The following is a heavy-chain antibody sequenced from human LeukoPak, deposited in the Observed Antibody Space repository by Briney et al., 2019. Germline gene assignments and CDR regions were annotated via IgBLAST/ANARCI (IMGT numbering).Heavy chain of an antibody. CDR2: IYPGDSNT. J-gene: IGHJ3*02. Sequence: GESLKISCKGSGYSFTSYWIGWVRQMPGEGLEWMGIIYPGDSNTRYSPSLQGQVTISADKSINTAYLQWSSLKASDTAMYYCAKTVVPAAQDAFDIWGQGTMVTVSS. V-gene: IGHV5-51*01. CDR3: AKTVVPAAQDAFDI. CDR1: GYSFTSYW. D-gene: IGHD2-2*01.